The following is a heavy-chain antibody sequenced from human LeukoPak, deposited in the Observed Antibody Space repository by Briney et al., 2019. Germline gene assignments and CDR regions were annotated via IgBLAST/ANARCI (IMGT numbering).Heavy chain of an antibody. J-gene: IGHJ4*02. V-gene: IGHV3-23*01. Sequence: GGSLRLSCAASGFTFSSYAMSWVRQAPGKGLEWVSAISGSGGSTYYADSVKGRFTISRDNSKNTLYLQMNSLRAEDTAVYYCAKVSPYYYDSSGKRYFDYWGQGTLVTVSS. CDR2: ISGSGGST. CDR1: GFTFSSYA. D-gene: IGHD3-22*01. CDR3: AKVSPYYYDSSGKRYFDY.